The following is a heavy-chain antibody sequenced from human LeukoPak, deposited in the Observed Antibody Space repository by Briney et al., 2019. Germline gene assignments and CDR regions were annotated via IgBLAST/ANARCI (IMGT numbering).Heavy chain of an antibody. Sequence: SETLSLTCTVSGGSIRSYYWSWIRQPPGKGLEWIGYIYYSGSTYYNPSLKSRVTISVDTSKNQFSLKLSSVTAADTAVYYCARTHIKVRGVRDYYYGMDVWGQGTTVTVSS. D-gene: IGHD3-10*01. V-gene: IGHV4-59*08. CDR3: ARTHIKVRGVRDYYYGMDV. CDR2: IYYSGST. J-gene: IGHJ6*02. CDR1: GGSIRSYY.